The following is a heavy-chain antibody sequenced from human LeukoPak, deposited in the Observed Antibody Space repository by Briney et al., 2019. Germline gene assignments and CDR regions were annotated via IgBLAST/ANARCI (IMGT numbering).Heavy chain of an antibody. CDR3: AKEDRDYGPFRY. Sequence: PGGSLSFSFEPPGLTFSGFALSWVRQAPGKGLEGVSAISGSGGSTYYADSVKGRFTISRDNSKNTLYLQMNSLRAEDTAVYYCAKEDRDYGPFRYWGQGTLVTVSS. CDR2: ISGSGGST. CDR1: GLTFSGFA. D-gene: IGHD4-17*01. V-gene: IGHV3-23*01. J-gene: IGHJ4*02.